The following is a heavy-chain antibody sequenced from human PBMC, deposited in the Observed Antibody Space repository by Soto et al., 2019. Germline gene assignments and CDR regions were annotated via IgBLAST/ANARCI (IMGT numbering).Heavy chain of an antibody. J-gene: IGHJ4*02. CDR2: VSSSGTTI. D-gene: IGHD6-6*01. CDR3: ARMGPRAARPSY. Sequence: QVQLVESGGGFVKPGGSLRLSCAASGFTFSDYDMSWIRQAPGKGLEWVSFVSSSGTTIYYADSVKCRFTISRDNAKNSLYLQMNSLRAEDTAVYYCARMGPRAARPSYWGQGTLVTVSS. V-gene: IGHV3-11*01. CDR1: GFTFSDYD.